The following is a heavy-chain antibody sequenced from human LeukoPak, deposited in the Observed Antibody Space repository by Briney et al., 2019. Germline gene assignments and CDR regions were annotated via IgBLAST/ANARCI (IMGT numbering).Heavy chain of an antibody. CDR2: IIPIFGTA. J-gene: IGHJ6*02. CDR3: ARGGGFNPSDYSSYYGLDV. V-gene: IGHV1-69*13. D-gene: IGHD6-25*01. Sequence: SVKVSCKASGGTFSSYAISWVRQAPGQGLEWMGGIIPIFGTANYAQKFQGRVTITADESTSTAYMELSSLRSEDTAVYYCARGGGFNPSDYSSYYGLDVWGQGTTVTVSS. CDR1: GGTFSSYA.